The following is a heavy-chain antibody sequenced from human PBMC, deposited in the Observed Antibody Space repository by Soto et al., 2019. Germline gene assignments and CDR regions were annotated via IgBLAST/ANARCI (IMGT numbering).Heavy chain of an antibody. CDR2: IRSKASTYAT. CDR1: GFTFSGSA. D-gene: IGHD3-9*01. CDR3: SRSQYFDILTGHYYYLYGMDV. Sequence: EAQLVESGGGLVQPGGSLKLSCAASGFTFSGSAMHWVRQASGRGLEWLGRIRSKASTYATEYAASVKGRFTISREDSKNTAYLQMNSLKTEDTAVYYCSRSQYFDILTGHYYYLYGMDVWGQGTTVTVSS. J-gene: IGHJ6*02. V-gene: IGHV3-73*02.